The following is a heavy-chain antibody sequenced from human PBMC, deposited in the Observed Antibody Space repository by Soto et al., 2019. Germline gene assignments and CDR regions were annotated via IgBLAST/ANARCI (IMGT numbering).Heavy chain of an antibody. Sequence: LRLSCSASGFTFSSYAMHWVRQAPGKGLEYVSAISSNGGSTYYADSVKGRFTISRDNSKNTLYLQMSSLRAEDTAVYYCVQDSAYYYDRETFDPWGQGTLVTVS. J-gene: IGHJ5*02. D-gene: IGHD3-22*01. CDR2: ISSNGGST. CDR1: GFTFSSYA. V-gene: IGHV3-64D*06. CDR3: VQDSAYYYDRETFDP.